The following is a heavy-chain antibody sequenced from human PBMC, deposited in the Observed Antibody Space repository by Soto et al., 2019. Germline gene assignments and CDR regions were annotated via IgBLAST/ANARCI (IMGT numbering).Heavy chain of an antibody. D-gene: IGHD5-18*01. Sequence: GASVKVSCKASGGTFSSYAISWVRQAPGQGLEWMGGIIPIFGTANYAQKFQGRVTITADESTSTAYMELSSLRSEDTAVYYCAQGGYSYGLPYYFDYWGQGTLVTVSS. CDR1: GGTFSSYA. CDR2: IIPIFGTA. CDR3: AQGGYSYGLPYYFDY. J-gene: IGHJ4*02. V-gene: IGHV1-69*13.